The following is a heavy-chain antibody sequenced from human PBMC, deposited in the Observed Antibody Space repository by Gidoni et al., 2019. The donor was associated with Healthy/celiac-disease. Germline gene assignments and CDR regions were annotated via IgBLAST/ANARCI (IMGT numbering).Heavy chain of an antibody. CDR1: GGSISSYY. D-gene: IGHD1-26*01. Sequence: QVQLQESCPGLVKPSETLSLTCTFSGGSISSYYWSWIRQPAGKGLEWIGRIYTSGSTNYNPSLKSRVTMSVDTSKNQFSLKLSSVTAADTAVYYCARPAIVGVNRKDWYFDLWGRGTLVTVSS. CDR2: IYTSGST. V-gene: IGHV4-4*07. CDR3: ARPAIVGVNRKDWYFDL. J-gene: IGHJ2*01.